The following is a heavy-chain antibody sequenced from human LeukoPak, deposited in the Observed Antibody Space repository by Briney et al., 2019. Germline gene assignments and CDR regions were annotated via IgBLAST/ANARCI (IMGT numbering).Heavy chain of an antibody. Sequence: GGSLRLSCAASGFTFDDYTMHWVRHAPGKGLEWVSLISWDGGSTYYVDSVKGRFNISRDNSKNSLYLQMNSLRTEDTALYYCAKGHCSSTSCPYYYYYYMDVWGKGTTVTVSS. J-gene: IGHJ6*03. D-gene: IGHD2-2*01. CDR1: GFTFDDYT. CDR3: AKGHCSSTSCPYYYYYYMDV. V-gene: IGHV3-43*01. CDR2: ISWDGGST.